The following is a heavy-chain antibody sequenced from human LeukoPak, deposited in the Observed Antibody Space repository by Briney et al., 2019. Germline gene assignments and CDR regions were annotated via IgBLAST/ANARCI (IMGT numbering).Heavy chain of an antibody. J-gene: IGHJ6*04. CDR1: GYTFTSYG. CDR2: ISAYNGNT. D-gene: IGHD3-10*01. CDR3: ARDHTMVRGVNHGMDV. Sequence: ASVKVSCKASGYTFTSYGISWVRQAPGQGLERMGWISAYNGNTNYAQKLQGRVTMTTDTSTSTAYMELRSLRSDDTAVYYCARDHTMVRGVNHGMDVWGKGTTVTVSS. V-gene: IGHV1-18*04.